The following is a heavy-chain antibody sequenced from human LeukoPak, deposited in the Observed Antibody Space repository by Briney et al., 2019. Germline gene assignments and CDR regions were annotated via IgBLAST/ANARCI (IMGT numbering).Heavy chain of an antibody. CDR3: ARSYQDIGSQKPHAFDI. D-gene: IGHD2-15*01. CDR1: GYSFTSYW. V-gene: IGHV5-51*01. J-gene: IGHJ3*02. CDR2: IYPGDSDT. Sequence: PGESLKISCKGSGYSFTSYWIGWVRQMPGKGLEWMGIIYPGDSDTRYSPSFQGQVTISAEKPISTAYLQWSSLKASDTDMYYCARSYQDIGSQKPHAFDIWGQGTMVTVSS.